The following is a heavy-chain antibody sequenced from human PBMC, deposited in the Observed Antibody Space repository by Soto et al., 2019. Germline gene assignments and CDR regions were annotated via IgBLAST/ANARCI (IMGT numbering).Heavy chain of an antibody. Sequence: GESLKISCKGSGYSFSSYWISWVRQMPGKGLEWMGRIDPSDSYTNYSPSFQGHVTMSADKSISTAYLQWSSLKASDIAMYYCARHYCSGGACYSGADFDYWGQGTLVTVSS. D-gene: IGHD2-15*01. CDR1: GYSFSSYW. CDR2: IDPSDSYT. CDR3: ARHYCSGGACYSGADFDY. J-gene: IGHJ4*02. V-gene: IGHV5-10-1*01.